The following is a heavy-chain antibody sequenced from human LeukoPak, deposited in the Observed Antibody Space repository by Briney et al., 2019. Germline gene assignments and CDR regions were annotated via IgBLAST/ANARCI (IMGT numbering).Heavy chain of an antibody. CDR1: GYTFTSYG. CDR3: ARGPTTIYYYDSSGYYLDY. J-gene: IGHJ4*02. CDR2: ISAYNGNT. V-gene: IGHV1-18*01. Sequence: ASVKVSCKASGYTFTSYGISWVRQAPGQGLEWMGWISAYNGNTNYAQKLQGRVTMTTDTSTSTAYMELRSLRSDDTAVYYCARGPTTIYYYDSSGYYLDYWGQGTLVTVSS. D-gene: IGHD3-22*01.